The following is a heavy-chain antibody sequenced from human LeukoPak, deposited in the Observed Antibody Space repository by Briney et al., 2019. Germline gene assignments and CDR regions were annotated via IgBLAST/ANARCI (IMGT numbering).Heavy chain of an antibody. D-gene: IGHD2-21*01. CDR1: GGSISSYY. J-gene: IGHJ4*02. CDR2: IYYSGST. V-gene: IGHV4-59*08. Sequence: TSETLSLTCTVSGGSISSYYWSWIRQPPGKGLEWIGYIYYSGSTNYNPSLKSRVTISVDTSKDQFSLKLSSVTAADTAVYYCARGGGDWGFHQSDYWGQGTLVTVSS. CDR3: ARGGGDWGFHQSDY.